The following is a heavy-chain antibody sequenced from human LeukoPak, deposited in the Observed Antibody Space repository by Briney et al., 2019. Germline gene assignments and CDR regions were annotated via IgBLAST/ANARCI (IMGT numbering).Heavy chain of an antibody. CDR1: GYTFTSYG. Sequence: GASVKVSCKASGYTFTSYGISWVRQAPGQGLEWMGWISAYNGNTNYAQKLQGRVTMTTDTSTSTAYMELRSLRSDDTAVYYCARANGDYGSSRWFDPWGQGTLVTVSS. V-gene: IGHV1-18*01. CDR3: ARANGDYGSSRWFDP. D-gene: IGHD3-10*01. CDR2: ISAYNGNT. J-gene: IGHJ5*02.